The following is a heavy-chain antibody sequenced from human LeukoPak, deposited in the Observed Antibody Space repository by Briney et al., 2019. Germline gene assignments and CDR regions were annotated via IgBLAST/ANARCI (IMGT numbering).Heavy chain of an antibody. V-gene: IGHV3-30*18. Sequence: GGSLRLSCAASGFTFGSYGMHWVRQAPGKGLEWVAVISSDGFNKYYADSVKGRFTISRDNSKNTLYLQLSSLRAEDTAVYYCAKAKYCGGSCYGLGDYWGQGTLVTVSS. CDR3: AKAKYCGGSCYGLGDY. D-gene: IGHD2-15*01. J-gene: IGHJ4*02. CDR1: GFTFGSYG. CDR2: ISSDGFNK.